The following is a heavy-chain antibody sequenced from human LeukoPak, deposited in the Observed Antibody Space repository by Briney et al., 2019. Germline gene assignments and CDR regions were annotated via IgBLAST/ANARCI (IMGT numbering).Heavy chain of an antibody. D-gene: IGHD2-2*01. CDR3: ARSVEEGYCSETSCYAGY. CDR2: XKXDQSEK. V-gene: IGHV3-7*03. Sequence: GLEWVXNXKXDQSEKWYVASVKGRFTVSRDNAKNSMYLQMNSLRAEDTAIYYCARSVEEGYCSETSCYAGYWGRGTLVTVSS. J-gene: IGHJ4*02.